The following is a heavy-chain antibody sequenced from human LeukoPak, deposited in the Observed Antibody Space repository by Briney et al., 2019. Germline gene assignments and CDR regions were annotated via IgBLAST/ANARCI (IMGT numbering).Heavy chain of an antibody. J-gene: IGHJ6*03. V-gene: IGHV1-69*05. Sequence: SVKVSCKASGGTFSSYAISWVRQAPGQGLEWMGGIIPIFGTANYAQKFQGRVTITTDESTSTAYMELSSLRSEDTAVYYCAITPDRAGNSDWDMDVWGKGTTVTVSS. CDR2: IIPIFGTA. D-gene: IGHD4-23*01. CDR1: GGTFSSYA. CDR3: AITPDRAGNSDWDMDV.